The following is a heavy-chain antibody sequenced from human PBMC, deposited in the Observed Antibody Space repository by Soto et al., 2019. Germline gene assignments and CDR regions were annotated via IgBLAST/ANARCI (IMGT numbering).Heavy chain of an antibody. CDR2: MNPNSGNT. D-gene: IGHD3-16*02. CDR1: GYTFTSYD. V-gene: IGHV1-8*01. Sequence: QVQLVQSGAEVKKPGASVKVSCKASGYTFTSYDINWVRQATGQGLEWMGWMNPNSGNTGYAQKFQGRVTMTRNTSISKAYMELSSLRSEDTAVYYCARDLDYDYVWGSYRAAGFDPWGQGTLVTVSS. CDR3: ARDLDYDYVWGSYRAAGFDP. J-gene: IGHJ5*02.